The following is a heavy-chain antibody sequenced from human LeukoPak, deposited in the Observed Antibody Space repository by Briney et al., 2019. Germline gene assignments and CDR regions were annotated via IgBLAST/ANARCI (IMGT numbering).Heavy chain of an antibody. CDR2: INWNGGST. CDR3: AREPAVPYCSSTSCSSYYYYYGMDV. V-gene: IGHV3-20*01. CDR1: GSTFDDYG. D-gene: IGHD2-2*01. Sequence: GGSLRLSCAASGSTFDDYGMSWVRQAPGKGLEWVSGINWNGGSTGYADSVKGRFTISRDNAKNSLYLQMNSLRAEDTALYHCAREPAVPYCSSTSCSSYYYYYGMDVWGQGTTVTVSS. J-gene: IGHJ6*02.